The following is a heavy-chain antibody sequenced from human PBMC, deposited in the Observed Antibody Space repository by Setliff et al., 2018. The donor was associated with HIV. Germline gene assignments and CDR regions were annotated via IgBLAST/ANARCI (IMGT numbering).Heavy chain of an antibody. J-gene: IGHJ4*02. CDR2: IIPIFGTA. Sequence: GPPVKVSCKASGGTFSTYAISWVRQAPGQGLEWMGGIIPIFGTANYDQRFQGRVTITADETTSTAYMELSSLRSEDTAVYYCAPIDPFPHDYSNSSFDYWGQGTLVTVSS. CDR3: APIDPFPHDYSNSSFDY. V-gene: IGHV1-69*13. CDR1: GGTFSTYA. D-gene: IGHD4-4*01.